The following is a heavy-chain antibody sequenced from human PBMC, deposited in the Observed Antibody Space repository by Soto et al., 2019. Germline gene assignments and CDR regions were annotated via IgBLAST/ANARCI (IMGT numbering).Heavy chain of an antibody. CDR2: ISYDGSNK. CDR1: GFTFSSYA. Sequence: QVQLVESGGGVVQPGRSLRLSCAASGFTFSSYAMHWVRQAPGKGLEWVAVISYDGSNKYYADSVKGRFTISRDNYKNTLYLQMNSLRAEDTAVYYCAREDGDQYDAFDIWGQGTMVTVSS. V-gene: IGHV3-30-3*01. J-gene: IGHJ3*02. D-gene: IGHD4-17*01. CDR3: AREDGDQYDAFDI.